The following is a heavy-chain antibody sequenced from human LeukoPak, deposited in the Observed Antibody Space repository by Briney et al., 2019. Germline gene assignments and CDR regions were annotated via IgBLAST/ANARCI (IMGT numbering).Heavy chain of an antibody. V-gene: IGHV3-74*01. Sequence: GGFLRLSCVVSGFTFRTYWMHWVRQVPGEGLVWVSRINEDGSITNYADSVKGRFSISRDNAKNTLYLQMNSLRAEDTAVYYCGRDLGGRSGYWGQGTLVTVSS. CDR1: GFTFRTYW. D-gene: IGHD1-26*01. J-gene: IGHJ4*02. CDR3: GRDLGGRSGY. CDR2: INEDGSIT.